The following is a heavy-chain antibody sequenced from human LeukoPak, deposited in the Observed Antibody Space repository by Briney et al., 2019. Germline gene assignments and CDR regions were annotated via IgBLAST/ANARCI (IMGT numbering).Heavy chain of an antibody. CDR2: IYHSGST. Sequence: RPSETLSLTCAVYGGSFSGYYWSWIRQPPGKGLEWIGSIYHSGSTYYNPSLKSRVTISVDTSRNQFSLNLSSVTAADTAVYYCARHYGPWGQGTLVAVSS. J-gene: IGHJ5*02. V-gene: IGHV4-34*01. CDR1: GGSFSGYY. CDR3: ARHYGP. D-gene: IGHD3-16*01.